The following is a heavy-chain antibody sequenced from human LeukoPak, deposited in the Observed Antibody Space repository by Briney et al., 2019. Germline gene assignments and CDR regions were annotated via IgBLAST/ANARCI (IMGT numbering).Heavy chain of an antibody. V-gene: IGHV1-24*01. CDR3: ARVGGIQLRELDY. CDR1: GYTLSELS. CDR2: FDPEDGET. D-gene: IGHD5-18*01. J-gene: IGHJ4*02. Sequence: ASVKVSCKVSGYTLSELSMHWVRQAPGKGLEWMGGFDPEDGETMYAQKFQGRVTMTEDTSTDTAYMELNSLRSEDTAVYYCARVGGIQLRELDYWGQGTLVTVSS.